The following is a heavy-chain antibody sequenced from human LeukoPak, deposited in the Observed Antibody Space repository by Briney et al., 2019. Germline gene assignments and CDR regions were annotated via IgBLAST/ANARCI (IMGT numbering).Heavy chain of an antibody. J-gene: IGHJ4*02. CDR3: ARGAKRTVTTYDY. D-gene: IGHD4-17*01. Sequence: SETLSLTCTVSGGSISSSSYYWGWIRQHPGKGLEWIGYIYYSGSTYYNPSLKSRVTISVDTSKNQFSLKLSSVTAADTAVYYCARGAKRTVTTYDYWGQGTLVTVSS. CDR1: GGSISSSSYY. CDR2: IYYSGST. V-gene: IGHV4-31*03.